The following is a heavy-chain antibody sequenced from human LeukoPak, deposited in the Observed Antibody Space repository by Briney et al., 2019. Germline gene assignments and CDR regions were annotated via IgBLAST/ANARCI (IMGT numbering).Heavy chain of an antibody. CDR2: IYYSGST. D-gene: IGHD3-22*01. CDR1: GGSISSSSYY. Sequence: SETLSLTCTVSGGSISSSSYYWGWIRQPPGKGLEWIGSIYYSGSTYYNPSLKSRVTISVDTSKNQFSPKLSSVTAADTAVYYCASEAYYYDSSGYYKYWGQGTLVTVSS. J-gene: IGHJ4*02. V-gene: IGHV4-39*07. CDR3: ASEAYYYDSSGYYKY.